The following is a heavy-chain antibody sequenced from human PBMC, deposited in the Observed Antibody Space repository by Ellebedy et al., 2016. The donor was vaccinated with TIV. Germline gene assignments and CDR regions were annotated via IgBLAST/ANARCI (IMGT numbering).Heavy chain of an antibody. CDR3: AQIQLPYNWNYGGFDL. CDR2: IWYDGSNK. V-gene: IGHV3-33*06. J-gene: IGHJ2*01. D-gene: IGHD1-7*01. Sequence: GGSLRLSCAASGFTFSSYGMHWVRQAPGKGLEWVAVIWYDGSNKYYADSVKGRFTISRDNSKNTLYLQMNSLRAEDTAVYYCAQIQLPYNWNYGGFDLWGRGTLVTVSS. CDR1: GFTFSSYG.